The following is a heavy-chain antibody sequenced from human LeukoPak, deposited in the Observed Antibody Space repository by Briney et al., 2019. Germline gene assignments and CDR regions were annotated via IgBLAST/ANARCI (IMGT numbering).Heavy chain of an antibody. V-gene: IGHV3-7*01. Sequence: GGSLRLSCTTSGFTFSGYWMTWVRQAPGKGLEWVANINEDGGAKYYMDSVKGRFTISRDNAKSSLYLQMNSLRDEDTAVYHCARVELPVLGISDYFLYWGQGVQVTVSS. CDR1: GFTFSGYW. J-gene: IGHJ4*02. CDR3: ARVELPVLGISDYFLY. CDR2: INEDGGAK. D-gene: IGHD1-14*01.